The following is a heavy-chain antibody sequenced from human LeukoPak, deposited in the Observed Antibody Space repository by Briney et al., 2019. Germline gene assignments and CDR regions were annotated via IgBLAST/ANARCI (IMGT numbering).Heavy chain of an antibody. CDR2: ISGSGGST. CDR1: GFTFSSYA. D-gene: IGHD2-2*02. CDR3: AKDVHVVVPAAITAGFGY. V-gene: IGHV3-23*01. Sequence: GGSLRLSCAASGFTFSSYAMSWVRQAPGKGLEWVSAISGSGGSTYYADSVKGRFTISRDNSKNTLYLQMNSLRAEDTAVYYCAKDVHVVVPAAITAGFGYWGQGTLVTVSS. J-gene: IGHJ4*02.